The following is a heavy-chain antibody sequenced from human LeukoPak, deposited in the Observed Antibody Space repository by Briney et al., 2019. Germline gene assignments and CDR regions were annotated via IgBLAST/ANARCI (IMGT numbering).Heavy chain of an antibody. CDR3: AAPQEWELRYFQH. J-gene: IGHJ1*01. Sequence: ASVKVSCKVSGRTFSSYAISWVRQAPGQGLEWMGGIIPIFGTANYAQKFQGRVTITTDESTSTAYMELSSLRSEDTAVYYCAAPQEWELRYFQHWGQGTLVTISS. V-gene: IGHV1-69*05. CDR1: GRTFSSYA. D-gene: IGHD1-26*01. CDR2: IIPIFGTA.